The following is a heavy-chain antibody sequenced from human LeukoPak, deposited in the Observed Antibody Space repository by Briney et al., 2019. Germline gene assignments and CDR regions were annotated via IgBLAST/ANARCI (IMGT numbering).Heavy chain of an antibody. J-gene: IGHJ4*02. CDR3: ASLYSGYDWEDYFDY. D-gene: IGHD5-12*01. CDR1: GFTFRSYS. Sequence: GGSLRLSCAASGFTFRSYSMNWVRQAPGKGLEWISYISDSSRMIFYTDSVKGRFTVSRDNAKNSLYLQMNSLRAEDTAVYYCASLYSGYDWEDYFDYWGQGTLVTVSS. CDR2: ISDSSRMI. V-gene: IGHV3-48*04.